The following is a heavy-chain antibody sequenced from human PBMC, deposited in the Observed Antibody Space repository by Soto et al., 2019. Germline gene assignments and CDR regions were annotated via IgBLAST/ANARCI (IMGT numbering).Heavy chain of an antibody. CDR3: ARRGWYSVMIFDD. CDR1: RDSVSSNSAA. V-gene: IGHV6-1*01. J-gene: IGHJ4*02. Sequence: SQTLSLTCVIPRDSVSSNSAAWNWPRQYPSRGLECLGRSYYRSKRYNEYAVSVERRITINPDTSKNHFSLQLNFVTTEDTAVYLCARRGWYSVMIFDDWGQGTLVTVSS. CDR2: SYYRSKRYN. D-gene: IGHD1-26*01.